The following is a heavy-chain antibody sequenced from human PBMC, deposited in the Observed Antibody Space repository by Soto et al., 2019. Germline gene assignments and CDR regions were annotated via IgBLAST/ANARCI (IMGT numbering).Heavy chain of an antibody. V-gene: IGHV4-59*01. J-gene: IGHJ5*02. CDR2: IYYSGST. CDR1: GGSIINYY. D-gene: IGHD2-15*01. Sequence: PSETLRLTCTVAGGSIINYYLSWIRKPPGKGLEWIGYIYYSGSTNYNPSLKSRVTISVDTSKNQFSLKLSSVTAADTAVYYCARGRYCSGGSCYSHWFDPWGQGTLVTVSS. CDR3: ARGRYCSGGSCYSHWFDP.